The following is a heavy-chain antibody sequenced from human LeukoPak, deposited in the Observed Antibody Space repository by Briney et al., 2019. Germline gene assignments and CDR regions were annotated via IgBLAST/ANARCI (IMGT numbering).Heavy chain of an antibody. Sequence: SETLSLTCTVSGVSISSGGYYWSWIRQHPGKGLEWIGYIYYRGGTYYNPSLKSRVSISVDTSKNQFSLNLSSVTAADTAVYYCARSSGARGDVWGQGTLVTVSS. CDR1: GVSISSGGYY. CDR3: ARSSGARGDV. CDR2: IYYRGGT. V-gene: IGHV4-31*03. D-gene: IGHD2-15*01. J-gene: IGHJ4*02.